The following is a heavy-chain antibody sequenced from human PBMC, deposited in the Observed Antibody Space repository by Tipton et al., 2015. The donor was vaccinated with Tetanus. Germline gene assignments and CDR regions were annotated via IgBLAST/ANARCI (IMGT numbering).Heavy chain of an antibody. Sequence: SLRLSCAASGFTFSSYGMHWVRQAPGKGLEWVAVIWYDGSNKYYADSVKGRFTISRDNSKNTLYLQMNSLRAEDTAVYYCARDSITMVRGVIDYWGQGTLVTVSS. CDR3: ARDSITMVRGVIDY. CDR1: GFTFSSYG. CDR2: IWYDGSNK. V-gene: IGHV3-33*01. D-gene: IGHD3-10*01. J-gene: IGHJ4*02.